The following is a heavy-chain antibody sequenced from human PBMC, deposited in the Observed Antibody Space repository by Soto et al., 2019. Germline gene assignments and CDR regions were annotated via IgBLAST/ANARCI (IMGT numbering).Heavy chain of an antibody. CDR2: IIPFFGTA. CDR3: AKSAPMDAGDKYYYDF. D-gene: IGHD4-17*01. Sequence: GASVKVSCKASGGTFSTFGISWVRQAPGQGLEWMGGIIPFFGTARYSQKFEDRITTTADESTNTVYMDLRSLTSEDTAIYYCAKSAPMDAGDKYYYDFWGQGALVTVSS. CDR1: GGTFSTFG. J-gene: IGHJ4*02. V-gene: IGHV1-69*13.